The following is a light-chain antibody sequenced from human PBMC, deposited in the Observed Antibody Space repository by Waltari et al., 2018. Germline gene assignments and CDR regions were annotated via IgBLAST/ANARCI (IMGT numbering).Light chain of an antibody. CDR2: GSS. J-gene: IGLJ3*02. Sequence: QSVLTQPPSVSGAPGQRVTISCTGSGSNIGAGYDVHWYQHLPRAAPKLLIYGSSSRPLGVPDRVCGSTSGTSASLAITGLQAEDEGDYYCQSYDTSLSVVFGGGTKLTVL. V-gene: IGLV1-40*01. CDR1: GSNIGAGYD. CDR3: QSYDTSLSVV.